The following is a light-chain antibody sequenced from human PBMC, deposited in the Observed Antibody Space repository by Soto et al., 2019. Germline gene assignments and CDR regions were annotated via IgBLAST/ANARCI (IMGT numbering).Light chain of an antibody. CDR1: QDIRSY. CDR3: QQLDSYPIT. CDR2: AAS. Sequence: DIQLTQSPPFLYSSVGDRVTVTCRASQDIRSYLAWYQQKAGVAPKLLIYAASTLQSGVPSRFSGSGSGTEFTLTISSLQPEDFATYYCQQLDSYPITFGQGTRPEI. J-gene: IGKJ5*01. V-gene: IGKV1-9*01.